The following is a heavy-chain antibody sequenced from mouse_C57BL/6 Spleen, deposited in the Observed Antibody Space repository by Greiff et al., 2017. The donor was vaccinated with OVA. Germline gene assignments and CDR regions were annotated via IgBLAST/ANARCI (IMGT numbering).Heavy chain of an antibody. V-gene: IGHV1-50*01. D-gene: IGHD1-1*01. CDR1: GYTFTSYW. Sequence: VQLQQPGAELVKPGASVKLSCKASGYTFTSYWMQWVKQRPGQGLEWIGEIDPSDSYTNYNQKFKGKATLTVDTSSSTAYMQLSSLTSEDSAVYYCARSSYYGSSQDWFAYWGQGTLVTVSA. CDR3: ARSSYYGSSQDWFAY. J-gene: IGHJ3*01. CDR2: IDPSDSYT.